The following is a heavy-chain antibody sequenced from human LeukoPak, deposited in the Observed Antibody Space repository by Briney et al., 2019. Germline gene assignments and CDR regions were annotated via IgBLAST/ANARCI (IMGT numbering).Heavy chain of an antibody. D-gene: IGHD6-13*01. CDR2: INHSGST. CDR1: GGSISSGGYY. Sequence: PSETLSLTCTVSGGSISSGGYYWSWIRQPPGKGLEWIGEINHSGSTNYNPSLKSRVTISVDTSKNQFSLKLSSVTAADTAVYYCARGASWPLYYFDYWGQGTLVTVSS. CDR3: ARGASWPLYYFDY. V-gene: IGHV4-39*07. J-gene: IGHJ4*02.